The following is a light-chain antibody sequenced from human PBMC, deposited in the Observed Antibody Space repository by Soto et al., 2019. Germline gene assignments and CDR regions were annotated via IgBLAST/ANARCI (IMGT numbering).Light chain of an antibody. CDR2: WAS. CDR3: QQYHSTPPRWT. Sequence: EIVLTQSPGTLSLSPGERATLFCRASQGVSSSYFAWYQQKPGQPPKLLIYWASTRESGVPERFSGSGSGTNFTLTISSLQAEDVAVYYCQQYHSTPPRWTFGQGTKVE. CDR1: QGVSSSY. V-gene: IGKV4-1*01. J-gene: IGKJ1*01.